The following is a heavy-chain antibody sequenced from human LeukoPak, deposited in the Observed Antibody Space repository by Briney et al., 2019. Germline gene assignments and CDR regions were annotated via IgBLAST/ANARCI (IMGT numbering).Heavy chain of an antibody. V-gene: IGHV4-34*01. D-gene: IGHD4-23*01. CDR3: ARGTTVASYDY. CDR1: GGSFSGYY. Sequence: SETLSHTCAVYGGSFSGYYWSWIRQAPGKGLEWIGEINHSGSTNYNPSLKSRVTISVDTSKNQFSLKLSSVTAADTAVYYCARGTTVASYDYWGQGTLVTVSS. J-gene: IGHJ4*02. CDR2: INHSGST.